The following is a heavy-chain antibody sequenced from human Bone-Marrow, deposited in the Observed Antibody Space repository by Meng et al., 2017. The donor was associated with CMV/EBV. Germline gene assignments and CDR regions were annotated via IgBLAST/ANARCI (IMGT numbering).Heavy chain of an antibody. Sequence: SEPLSLTCTVSGGSISSSSYYWGWIRQPPGKGLEWIGSIYYSGSTYYNPSLKSRVTISVDTSKNQFSLKLSSVTAADTAVYYCAKGSGSSRPYYFDYWGQGTLVTVSS. J-gene: IGHJ4*02. CDR1: GGSISSSSYY. CDR2: IYYSGST. V-gene: IGHV4-39*07. D-gene: IGHD1-26*01. CDR3: AKGSGSSRPYYFDY.